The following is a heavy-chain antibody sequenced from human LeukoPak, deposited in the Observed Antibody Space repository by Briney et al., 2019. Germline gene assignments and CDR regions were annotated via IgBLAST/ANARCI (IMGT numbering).Heavy chain of an antibody. V-gene: IGHV1-69*13. D-gene: IGHD2-2*02. CDR2: IIPIFGTA. Sequence: ASVKVSCKASGGTFSSYAISWVRQAPGQGLEWMGGIIPIFGTANYAQKFQGRVTITADESTSTAYMELSSLRFEDTAVYYCARGYQLLYRNYYYYYYMDVWGKGTTVTVSS. CDR3: ARGYQLLYRNYYYYYYMDV. J-gene: IGHJ6*03. CDR1: GGTFSSYA.